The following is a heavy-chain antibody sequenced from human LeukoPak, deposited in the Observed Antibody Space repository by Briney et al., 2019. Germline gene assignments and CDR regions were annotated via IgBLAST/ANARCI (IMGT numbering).Heavy chain of an antibody. J-gene: IGHJ6*02. Sequence: ASVEVSCKASGYTFTGYYMHWVRQAPGQGLEWMGWINPNNGGTNYAQKFQGRVTMTRDTSISTAYMELSRLRSDDTAVYYCARDRQYYYYGMDVWGQGTTVTVSS. CDR1: GYTFTGYY. CDR3: ARDRQYYYYGMDV. V-gene: IGHV1-2*02. CDR2: INPNNGGT.